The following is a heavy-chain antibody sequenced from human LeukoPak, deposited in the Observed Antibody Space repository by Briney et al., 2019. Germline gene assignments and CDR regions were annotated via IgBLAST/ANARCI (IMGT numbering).Heavy chain of an antibody. CDR1: GFTFSDHY. CDR2: ITNSGRDA. Sequence: GGSLRLSCAASGFTFSDHYMTWIRQAPGKGLEWVSYITNSGRDADYSDSVRGRFTTSRDNAKNSLYLQMNSLRPEDTTIYYCGRGHFGLDVWGKGTTVTVSS. J-gene: IGHJ6*04. V-gene: IGHV3-11*06. CDR3: GRGHFGLDV.